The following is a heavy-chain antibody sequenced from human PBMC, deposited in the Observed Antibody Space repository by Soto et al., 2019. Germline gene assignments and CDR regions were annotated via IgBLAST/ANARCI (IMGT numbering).Heavy chain of an antibody. CDR3: ARADYDTRLEYFQH. D-gene: IGHD3-22*01. J-gene: IGHJ1*01. Sequence: EVPLVESGGGLVQPGGSLRLSCAASGFTFSSYWMHWVRQAPGKGLVWVSRINSDGSSTSYADSVKGRFTISRDNAKNTLYLQMNSRRAEDTAVYYCARADYDTRLEYFQHWGQGTLVTVSS. V-gene: IGHV3-74*01. CDR2: INSDGSST. CDR1: GFTFSSYW.